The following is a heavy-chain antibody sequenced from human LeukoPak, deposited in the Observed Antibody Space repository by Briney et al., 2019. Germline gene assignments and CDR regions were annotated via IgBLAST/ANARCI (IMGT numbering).Heavy chain of an antibody. J-gene: IGHJ4*02. CDR3: AKDPYRIAVAGTGPDY. Sequence: TGGSLRLSCAASGFTFSSYGMHWVRQAPSKGLEWVAFIRYDGSNKYYADSVKGRFTISRDNSKNTLYLQMNSLRAEDTAVYYCAKDPYRIAVAGTGPDYWGQGTLVTVSS. CDR1: GFTFSSYG. V-gene: IGHV3-30*02. CDR2: IRYDGSNK. D-gene: IGHD6-19*01.